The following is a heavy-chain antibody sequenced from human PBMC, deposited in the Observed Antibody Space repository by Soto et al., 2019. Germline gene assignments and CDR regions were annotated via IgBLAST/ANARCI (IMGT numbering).Heavy chain of an antibody. CDR3: APHVSCSGGSCQYDAFAI. D-gene: IGHD2-15*01. CDR2: VTADGGT. J-gene: IGHJ3*02. V-gene: IGHV3-23*01. CDR1: GFTVSSHA. Sequence: EVQVLESGGGLVQPGGSLRLSCEGSGFTVSSHAMTWIRQAPGKGPEWVSTVTADGGTYYADSVKGRFAMSRDTSENTLQLQMNSLGAEATAAYYCAPHVSCSGGSCQYDAFAIRGQGTMVTVSS.